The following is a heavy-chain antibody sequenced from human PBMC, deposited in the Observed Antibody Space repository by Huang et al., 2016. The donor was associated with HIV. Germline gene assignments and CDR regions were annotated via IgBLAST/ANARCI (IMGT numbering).Heavy chain of an antibody. D-gene: IGHD6-13*01. Sequence: QLQLQESGPGLVKPSETLSLTCTVSGGSISSSSYYWGWLRQPPGKGLEWIGGIYHRGTTDYNPSLKSQVTISVDKSRTQFSLKLGSVTAADTAVYYCAAHGRIVGIPAAPLRFDPWGQGTLVTVSS. J-gene: IGHJ5*02. CDR1: GGSISSSSYY. V-gene: IGHV4-39*01. CDR2: IYHRGTT. CDR3: AAHGRIVGIPAAPLRFDP.